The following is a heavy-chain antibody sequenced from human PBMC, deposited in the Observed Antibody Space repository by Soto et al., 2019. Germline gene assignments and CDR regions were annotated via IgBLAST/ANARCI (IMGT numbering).Heavy chain of an antibody. J-gene: IGHJ6*02. CDR3: ARNVAAYYYYYGMDV. CDR1: GGTFSSYA. CDR2: IIPIXXTX. V-gene: IGHV1-69*13. D-gene: IGHD6-13*01. Sequence: SVKVSCKASGGTFSSYAISLVRQAPGQGIEWMGGIIPIXXTXXXXXKXXGRVTITADESTSTAYMELSSLRSEDTAVYYCARNVAAYYYYYGMDVWGQGTTVTVPS.